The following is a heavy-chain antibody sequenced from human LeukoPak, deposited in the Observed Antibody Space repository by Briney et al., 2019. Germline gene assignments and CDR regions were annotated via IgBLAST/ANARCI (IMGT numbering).Heavy chain of an antibody. CDR2: ISGSAGST. D-gene: IGHD3-10*01. J-gene: IGHJ3*02. Sequence: GGSLRLSCAASGFIFSSYAMSWVRQAPGKGLEWVSSISGSAGSTYYADSVKGRFTISRDNSKNTLYLQMNSLRAEDMAVYYCAKDLLAPSFRGAFDIWGQGTIVTVSS. CDR3: AKDLLAPSFRGAFDI. CDR1: GFIFSSYA. V-gene: IGHV3-23*01.